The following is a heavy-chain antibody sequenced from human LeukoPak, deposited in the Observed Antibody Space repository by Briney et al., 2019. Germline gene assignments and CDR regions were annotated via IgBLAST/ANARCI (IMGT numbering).Heavy chain of an antibody. Sequence: PSGTLSLTCAVYGGSFSGYYWSWIRQPPGKGLEWIGEINHSGSTNYDPSLKSRVTISVDTSKNQFSLKLSSVTAANTAVYYCARGVQAVVVAATYDAFDIWGQGTMVTVSS. D-gene: IGHD2-15*01. V-gene: IGHV4-34*01. J-gene: IGHJ3*02. CDR3: ARGVQAVVVAATYDAFDI. CDR2: INHSGST. CDR1: GGSFSGYY.